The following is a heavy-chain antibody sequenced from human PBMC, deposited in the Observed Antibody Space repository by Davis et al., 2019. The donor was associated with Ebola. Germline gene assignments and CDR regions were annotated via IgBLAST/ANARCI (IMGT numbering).Heavy chain of an antibody. Sequence: ASVKVSCKASGYTFTGYYMHWVRQAPGQGLEWMGWINPNSGGTNYAPKFQCRVPMTRDTSISTAYMELSRLRSDDTAVYYCARVERSTRGGWFDPWGQGTLVTVSS. J-gene: IGHJ5*02. D-gene: IGHD2-2*01. CDR1: GYTFTGYY. CDR2: INPNSGGT. V-gene: IGHV1-2*02. CDR3: ARVERSTRGGWFDP.